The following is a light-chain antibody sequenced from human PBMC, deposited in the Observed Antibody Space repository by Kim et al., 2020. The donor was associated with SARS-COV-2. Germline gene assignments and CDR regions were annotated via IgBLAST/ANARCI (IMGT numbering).Light chain of an antibody. CDR2: VHNDGSH. CDR1: SGHSSFS. V-gene: IGLV4-69*01. J-gene: IGLJ2*01. CDR3: QTWDTGLVV. Sequence: QLVLTQSPSASASLGASVKLTCTLSSGHSSFSIAWHQQQPEKGPRFLMNVHNDGSHSRGDGIPDRFSASSSGAERYLTISSLQSEDEADYYCQTWDTGLVVFGGGTQLTVL.